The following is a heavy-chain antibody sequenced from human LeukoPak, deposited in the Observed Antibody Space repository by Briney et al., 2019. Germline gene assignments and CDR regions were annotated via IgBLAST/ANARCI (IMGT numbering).Heavy chain of an antibody. V-gene: IGHV5-51*01. CDR2: IYPGDSDT. CDR3: ARVRVVRGVIITTDY. J-gene: IGHJ4*02. CDR1: GYSFTSYW. D-gene: IGHD3-10*01. Sequence: NHGESLKISCKGSGYSFTSYWIGWVRQMPGKGLEWMGIIYPGDSDTRYSPSFQGQVTISADKSISTAYLQWSSLKASDTAMFYCARVRVVRGVIITTDYWGQGTLVTVSS.